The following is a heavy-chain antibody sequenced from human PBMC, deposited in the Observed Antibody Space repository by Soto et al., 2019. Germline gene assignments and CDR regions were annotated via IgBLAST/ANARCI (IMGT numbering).Heavy chain of an antibody. Sequence: SVKVSCKASGGTFSSYAISWVRQAPGQGLEWMGGIIPIFGTANYAQKFQGRVTITADESASTAYMELSSLRSEDTAVYYCGGEYYDILTGYSIYYYYYGMDVWG. V-gene: IGHV1-69*13. D-gene: IGHD3-9*01. CDR3: GGEYYDILTGYSIYYYYYGMDV. CDR2: IIPIFGTA. CDR1: GGTFSSYA. J-gene: IGHJ6*02.